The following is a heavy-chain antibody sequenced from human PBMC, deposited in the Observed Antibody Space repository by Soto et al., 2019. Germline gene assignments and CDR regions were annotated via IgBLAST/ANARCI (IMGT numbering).Heavy chain of an antibody. D-gene: IGHD2-2*01. CDR2: TYYRSKWYN. Sequence: SPTLSLTCAISGDRVSSNSAAWTWIRQSPSRGLEWLGRTYYRSKWYNDYAVSVKSRITINPDTSKNQFSLQLNSVTPEDTAVYYCARRMCSSTSCYDNFDYWGQGTLVTVSS. CDR1: GDRVSSNSAA. CDR3: ARRMCSSTSCYDNFDY. J-gene: IGHJ4*02. V-gene: IGHV6-1*01.